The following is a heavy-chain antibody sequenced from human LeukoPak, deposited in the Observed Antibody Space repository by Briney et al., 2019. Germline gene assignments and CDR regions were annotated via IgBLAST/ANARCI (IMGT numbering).Heavy chain of an antibody. CDR1: GGSISSSNYY. Sequence: SETLSLTCTVSGGSISSSNYYWGWIRQPPGKGLEWIGSIYYSGSTYYNPSLKSRVTISVDTSKNQFSLKLSSVTAADTAVYYCARDVDGDYDYWGQGTLVTVSS. CDR3: ARDVDGDYDY. CDR2: IYYSGST. V-gene: IGHV4-39*07. D-gene: IGHD4-17*01. J-gene: IGHJ4*02.